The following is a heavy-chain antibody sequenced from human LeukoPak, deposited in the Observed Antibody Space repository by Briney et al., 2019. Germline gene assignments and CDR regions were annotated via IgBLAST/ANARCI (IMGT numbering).Heavy chain of an antibody. V-gene: IGHV1-69*04. D-gene: IGHD4-17*01. CDR3: AIEGGSTVTTENFDY. CDR1: GGTFSSYA. CDR2: IIPILGIA. Sequence: SVKVSCKASGGTFSSYAISWVRQAPGQGLEWMGRIIPILGIANYAQKFQGRVTITADKSTSTAYMELSSLRSEDTAVYYCAIEGGSTVTTENFDYWGQGTLVTVSS. J-gene: IGHJ4*02.